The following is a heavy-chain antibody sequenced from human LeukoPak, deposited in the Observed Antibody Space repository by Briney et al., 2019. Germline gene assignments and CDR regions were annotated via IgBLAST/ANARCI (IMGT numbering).Heavy chain of an antibody. CDR3: AKDIVVVPAAMEEYNWFDP. Sequence: PGGSLRLSCAASGFIFSSYGMHWVRQAPGKGLEWVAFIRNDESTKYYADSVKGRFTISRDNSKNTLYLQMNSLRAEDTALYYCAKDIVVVPAAMEEYNWFDPWGQGTLVTVSS. D-gene: IGHD2-2*01. J-gene: IGHJ5*02. V-gene: IGHV3-30*02. CDR2: IRNDESTK. CDR1: GFIFSSYG.